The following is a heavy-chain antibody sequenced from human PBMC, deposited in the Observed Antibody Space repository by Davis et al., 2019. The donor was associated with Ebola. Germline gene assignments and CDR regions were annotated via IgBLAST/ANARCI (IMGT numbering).Heavy chain of an antibody. CDR1: GYTFTSYG. V-gene: IGHV1-46*01. J-gene: IGHJ3*02. CDR3: ARRVSYDAFDI. Sequence: ASVKVSCKASGYTFTSYGISWVRQAPGQGLEWMGIINPSGGSTSYAQKFQGRVTMTRDTSTSTAYMELRSLRSDDTAVYYCARRVSYDAFDIWGQGTMVTVSS. CDR2: INPSGGST. D-gene: IGHD3-10*01.